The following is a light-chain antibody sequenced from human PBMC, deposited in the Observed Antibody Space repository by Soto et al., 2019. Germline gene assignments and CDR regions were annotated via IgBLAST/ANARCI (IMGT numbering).Light chain of an antibody. V-gene: IGKV1-6*01. CDR3: LRDFIYFWP. CDR2: AAS. J-gene: IGKJ1*01. CDR1: HAIRTA. Sequence: AIQVTQPPSSLSASVGDRVTITCRASHAIRTALGWYQQKPGKVPKLLIYAASTLQSGVPSRFSGSGSGTDFTLTISSLQPEDFTTYYCLRDFIYFWPFGQGAKVDIK.